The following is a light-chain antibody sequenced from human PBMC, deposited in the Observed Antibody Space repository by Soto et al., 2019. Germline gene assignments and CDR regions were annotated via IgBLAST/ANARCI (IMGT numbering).Light chain of an antibody. V-gene: IGLV2-8*01. CDR2: EVS. CDR1: SIDNDGHYY. J-gene: IGLJ1*01. Sequence: QSVLTQPPSASGSPGQSVTVSCTGASIDNDGHYYVSWYQQHPGKAPKLIIYEVSKRPSGVPYRFSGSRSGNTASLTVSGLQADDEGYYYCGAFVGSAAVVFGSGTKLTVL. CDR3: GAFVGSAAVV.